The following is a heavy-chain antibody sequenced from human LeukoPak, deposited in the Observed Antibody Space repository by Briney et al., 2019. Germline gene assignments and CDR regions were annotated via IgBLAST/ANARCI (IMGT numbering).Heavy chain of an antibody. CDR1: GFTFSDYY. V-gene: IGHV3-11*01. Sequence: GGSLRLSCAASGFTFSDYYMSWIRQAPGKGLEWVSYIGSSATTIYYADSVKGRFTISRDNAKNSLYLQMNSLRAEDTAVYYCARGERWLQPHFDYWGQGTLVTVSS. J-gene: IGHJ4*02. CDR2: IGSSATTI. D-gene: IGHD5-24*01. CDR3: ARGERWLQPHFDY.